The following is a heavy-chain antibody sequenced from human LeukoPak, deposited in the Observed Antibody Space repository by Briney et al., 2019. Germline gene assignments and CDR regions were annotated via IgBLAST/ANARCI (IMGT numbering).Heavy chain of an antibody. CDR2: IYYSGST. Sequence: SETLSLTCTVSGGSISSHYWSRIRQPPGKGLEWIGYIYYSGSTNYNPSLKSRVTISVDTSKNQFSLKLSSVTAADTAVYYCARKSMVRGVIYDYWGQGTLVTVSS. V-gene: IGHV4-59*11. D-gene: IGHD3-10*01. J-gene: IGHJ4*02. CDR3: ARKSMVRGVIYDY. CDR1: GGSISSHY.